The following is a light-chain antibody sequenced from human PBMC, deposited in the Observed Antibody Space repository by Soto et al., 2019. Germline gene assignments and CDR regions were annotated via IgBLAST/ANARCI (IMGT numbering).Light chain of an antibody. Sequence: IVLTQSPATLSLSPGERATLSCRASQSVSSDLAWYQQKPGQAPRLLIYDASNRATGIPARFSGSGSGTDFTLTISSLEAEDFAVYYCQQRSNWPPITFGQGTRLEI. CDR2: DAS. CDR1: QSVSSD. J-gene: IGKJ5*01. CDR3: QQRSNWPPIT. V-gene: IGKV3-11*01.